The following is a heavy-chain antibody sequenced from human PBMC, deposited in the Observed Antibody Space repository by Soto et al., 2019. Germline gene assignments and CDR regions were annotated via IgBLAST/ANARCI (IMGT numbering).Heavy chain of an antibody. V-gene: IGHV1-69*01. CDR1: GGTFSSYA. Sequence: QVQLAQSGAEVKKPGSSVKVSCKASGGTFSSYAISWVRQAPGQGLEWMGGIIPIFGTANYAQKFQGRVTITADESTSTAYMELSSLRSEDTAVYYCARATTVTTLGVVRWFDPWGQGTLVTVSS. CDR2: IIPIFGTA. J-gene: IGHJ5*02. D-gene: IGHD4-17*01. CDR3: ARATTVTTLGVVRWFDP.